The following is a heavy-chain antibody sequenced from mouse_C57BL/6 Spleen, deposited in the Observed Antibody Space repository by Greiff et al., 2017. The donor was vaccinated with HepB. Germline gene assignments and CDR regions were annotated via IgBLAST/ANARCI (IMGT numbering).Heavy chain of an antibody. CDR2: IHPNSGST. CDR3: ARYYYGSSSLAWFAY. V-gene: IGHV1-64*01. D-gene: IGHD1-1*01. J-gene: IGHJ3*01. CDR1: GYTFTSYW. Sequence: VQLQQPGAELVKPGASVKLSCKASGYTFTSYWMHWVKQRPGQGLEWIGMIHPNSGSTNYNEKFKSKATLTVDKSSSTAYMQLSSLTSEDSAVYYCARYYYGSSSLAWFAYWGQGTLVTVSA.